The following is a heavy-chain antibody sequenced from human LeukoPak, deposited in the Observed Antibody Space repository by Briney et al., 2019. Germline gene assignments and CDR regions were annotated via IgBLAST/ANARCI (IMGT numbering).Heavy chain of an antibody. CDR1: GFTFSSYG. CDR3: AKGVAVVVVPAAMDY. D-gene: IGHD2-2*01. CDR2: ISYDGSNK. V-gene: IGHV3-30*18. J-gene: IGHJ4*02. Sequence: GRSLRLSCAASGFTFSSYGMHWVRQAPGKGLEWVAVISYDGSNKYYADSVKGRFTISRDNFKNTLYLQMNSLRAEDTAVYYCAKGVAVVVVPAAMDYWGQGTLVTVS.